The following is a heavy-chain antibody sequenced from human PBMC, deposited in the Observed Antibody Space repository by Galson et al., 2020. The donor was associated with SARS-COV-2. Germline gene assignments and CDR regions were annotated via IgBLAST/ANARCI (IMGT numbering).Heavy chain of an antibody. CDR3: AKDRYCSGGSCYSGFDY. CDR2: NK. D-gene: IGHD2-15*01. V-gene: IGHV3-30*02. J-gene: IGHJ4*02. Sequence: NKYYADSVKGRFTISRDNSKNTLYLQMNSLRAEDTAVYYCAKDRYCSGGSCYSGFDYWGQGTLVTVSS.